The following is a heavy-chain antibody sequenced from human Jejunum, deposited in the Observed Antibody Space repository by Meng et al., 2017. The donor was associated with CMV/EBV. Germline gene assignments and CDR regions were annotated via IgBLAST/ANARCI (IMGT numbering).Heavy chain of an antibody. D-gene: IGHD3-3*01. Sequence: IIWVVQAPGKGLTWFSLIYSAHSGGSTYYADSVEGRFTISRDNSKNPVYLQMNGLRRDDTAVYYCAKALTIFGLLREFYYFDYWGHGTLVTVSS. J-gene: IGHJ4*01. CDR2: IYSAHSGGST. V-gene: IGHV3-66*02. CDR3: AKALTIFGLLREFYYFDY.